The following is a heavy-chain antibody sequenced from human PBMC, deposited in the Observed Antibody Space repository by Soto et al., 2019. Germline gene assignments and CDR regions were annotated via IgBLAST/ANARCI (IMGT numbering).Heavy chain of an antibody. D-gene: IGHD3-3*01. Sequence: LRLSCAASGFTFSSYAMSWVRQAPGKGLEWVSVISGGAGSTYSADSVKGRFTISRDNSKNTLYLQMNSLRAEDSAVYYCAKDRTNFWSGYYSLALDYWGQGTLVTVSS. CDR3: AKDRTNFWSGYYSLALDY. V-gene: IGHV3-23*01. CDR1: GFTFSSYA. CDR2: ISGGAGST. J-gene: IGHJ4*02.